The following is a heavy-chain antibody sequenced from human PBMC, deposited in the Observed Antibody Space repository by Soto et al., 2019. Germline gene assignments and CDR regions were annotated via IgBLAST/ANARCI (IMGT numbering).Heavy chain of an antibody. Sequence: QVQLQESGPRLVKPSETLSLTCTVSGGSISPYYWSWIRQSPGKGLEWLGYIFYSGTADYNPSLKNRVTLSVDTSKNQFSLELTSVTAADTAVYYCARHPDYSDYGYYFEAWGQGTLVTVSS. V-gene: IGHV4-59*01. J-gene: IGHJ4*02. CDR3: ARHPDYSDYGYYFEA. CDR2: IFYSGTA. CDR1: GGSISPYY. D-gene: IGHD4-17*01.